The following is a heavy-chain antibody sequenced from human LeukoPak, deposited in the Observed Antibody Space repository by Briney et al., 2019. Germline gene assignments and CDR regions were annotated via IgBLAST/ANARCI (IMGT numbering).Heavy chain of an antibody. J-gene: IGHJ5*02. CDR2: IYYSGST. Sequence: PSETLSLTCTVSGGSISSSSYYWGWIRQPPGKGLEWIGSIYYSGSTYYNPSLKSRVTISVDTSKNQFSLKLSSVTAADTAVYYCARGHLRARPAGSMPTRVVWFDPWGQGTLVTVSS. CDR3: ARGHLRARPAGSMPTRVVWFDP. CDR1: GGSISSSSYY. D-gene: IGHD1-14*01. V-gene: IGHV4-39*07.